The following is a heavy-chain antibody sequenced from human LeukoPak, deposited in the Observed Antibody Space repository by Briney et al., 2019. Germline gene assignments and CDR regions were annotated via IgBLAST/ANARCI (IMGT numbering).Heavy chain of an antibody. D-gene: IGHD2-15*01. CDR2: ISDSGGST. CDR3: AKADCSGGSCYSARGYFQH. J-gene: IGHJ1*01. CDR1: AFTFSSYA. Sequence: TGGSLRLSCAASAFTFSSYAMSWVRQAPGKGLEWVSTISDSGGSTYCADSVKGRFTISRDNSKNTLYLQMNTLRAEDTAVYYCAKADCSGGSCYSARGYFQHWGQGALVTVSS. V-gene: IGHV3-23*01.